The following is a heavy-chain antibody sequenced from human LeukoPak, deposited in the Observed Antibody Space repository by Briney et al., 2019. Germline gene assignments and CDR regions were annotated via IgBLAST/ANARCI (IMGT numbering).Heavy chain of an antibody. Sequence: GASVKVSCKASGYTFTSYAMHWVRQAPGQRREGMGWINAGNGNTKYSQKFQGRVTITRDTSASTAYMELSSLRSEDTAVYYCARVARPTNYYYYGMDVWGQGTTVTVSS. D-gene: IGHD6-6*01. CDR2: INAGNGNT. CDR1: GYTFTSYA. V-gene: IGHV1-3*01. CDR3: ARVARPTNYYYYGMDV. J-gene: IGHJ6*02.